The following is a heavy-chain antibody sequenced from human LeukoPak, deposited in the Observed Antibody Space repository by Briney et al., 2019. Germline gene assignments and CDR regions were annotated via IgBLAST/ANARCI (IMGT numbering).Heavy chain of an antibody. Sequence: GGSLRLSWAASGFTFSSYAVSWVRQAPGRGLEWVSAISGSGGSTYYADSVKGRFTISRDNSKNTLYLQMNSLRAEDTAVYYCAKARGSYFDYWGQGTLVTVSS. CDR3: AKARGSYFDY. CDR2: ISGSGGST. V-gene: IGHV3-23*01. J-gene: IGHJ4*02. D-gene: IGHD1-26*01. CDR1: GFTFSSYA.